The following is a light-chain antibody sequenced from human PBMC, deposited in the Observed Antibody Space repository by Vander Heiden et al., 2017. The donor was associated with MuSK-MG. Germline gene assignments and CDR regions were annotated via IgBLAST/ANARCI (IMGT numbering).Light chain of an antibody. CDR3: QQYGSSQST. J-gene: IGKJ2*01. V-gene: IGKV3-20*01. Sequence: EIALTQSPGTLSLSPGERATLSCRASQSVSSSYLAWYQQKPGQAPRLLIYGASSRATGIPDRFSGSGSGTDFTLTISRLEPEDFAVYHCQQYGSSQSTFGQGTKLEIK. CDR1: QSVSSSY. CDR2: GAS.